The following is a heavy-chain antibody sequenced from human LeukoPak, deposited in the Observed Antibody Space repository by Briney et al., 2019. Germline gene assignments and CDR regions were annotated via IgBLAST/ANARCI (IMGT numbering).Heavy chain of an antibody. J-gene: IGHJ4*02. V-gene: IGHV1-69*04. CDR2: IIPSFGIA. CDR3: ARERCSSTSCLYVFDY. Sequence: AAVKVSCKASGGTFTSYAISWVRQAPGQGVEWKGRIIPSFGIANYAQKFQGRVTITADKSTCTAYMELSSLRSEATAVYYCARERCSSTSCLYVFDYWGQGTLVTVSS. D-gene: IGHD2-2*01. CDR1: GGTFTSYA.